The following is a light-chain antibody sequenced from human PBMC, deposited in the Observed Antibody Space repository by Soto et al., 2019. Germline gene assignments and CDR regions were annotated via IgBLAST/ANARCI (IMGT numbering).Light chain of an antibody. J-gene: IGLJ1*01. CDR2: DVS. V-gene: IGLV2-14*01. CDR1: SSDVGGYNY. Sequence: QPVLTQPASVNGAPGEWITISRNGNSSDVGGYNYVSWYQQHPGKAPKLMIYDVSNRPSGVSNRFSGSKSGNTASLTISGLQAEDEADYYCSSYTSSSTRVFGTGTKVTVL. CDR3: SSYTSSSTRV.